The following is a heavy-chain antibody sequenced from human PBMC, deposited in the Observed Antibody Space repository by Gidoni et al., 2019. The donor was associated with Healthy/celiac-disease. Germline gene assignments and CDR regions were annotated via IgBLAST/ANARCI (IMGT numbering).Heavy chain of an antibody. V-gene: IGHV3-66*01. CDR1: GFTVSSNY. D-gene: IGHD5-12*01. Sequence: EVPLVESGGGLVQPGGSMRLSCAASGFTVSSNYMSCVRQAPGKGLEWVSVIYSGCSTYYADSVKGRVTISRDNSKNTLYLQMNSLRAEDTAVYYCAIEMATISDFVDYWGQGTLVTVSS. CDR3: AIEMATISDFVDY. J-gene: IGHJ4*02. CDR2: IYSGCST.